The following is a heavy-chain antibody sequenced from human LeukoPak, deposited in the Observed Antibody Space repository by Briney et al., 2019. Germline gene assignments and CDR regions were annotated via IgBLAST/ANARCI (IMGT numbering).Heavy chain of an antibody. CDR3: AREGGFYRPLDY. J-gene: IGHJ4*02. CDR2: VHLDGRA. CDR1: GGSVTSTNW. Sequence: SETLSLTCGVSGGSVTSTNWWTWVRQPPGKGLEWIGEVHLDGRANYNPSLKSRLTISVDLSENHISLKLTSVTAADTAVYYCAREGGFYRPLDYSGQGTLVTVSS. V-gene: IGHV4-4*02. D-gene: IGHD3-3*01.